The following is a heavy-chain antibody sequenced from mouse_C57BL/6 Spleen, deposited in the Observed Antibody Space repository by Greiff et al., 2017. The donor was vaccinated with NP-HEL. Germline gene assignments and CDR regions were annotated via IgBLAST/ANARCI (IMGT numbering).Heavy chain of an antibody. J-gene: IGHJ1*03. D-gene: IGHD2-14*01. V-gene: IGHV1-9*01. CDR3: AGVIWYDGGADCYFDD. CDR2: ILPGNGST. Sequence: QVQLQQSGAELMKPGASVKLSCKATGYTFTGYWIEWVKQRPGHGLEWIGEILPGNGSTNYNEKFKGKATFTVDTSSNTAYMQLSSLTTEDAAIYYCAGVIWYDGGADCYFDDWGTGTTVTVSS. CDR1: GYTFTGYW.